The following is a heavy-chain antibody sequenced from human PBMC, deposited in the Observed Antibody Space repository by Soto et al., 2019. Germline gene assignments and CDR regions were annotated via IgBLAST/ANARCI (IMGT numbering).Heavy chain of an antibody. V-gene: IGHV4-30-4*01. CDR1: GDSIISGEYY. J-gene: IGHJ6*02. CDR2: IYYSGDT. CDR3: ARERALLYGGNPGYYSTVGV. D-gene: IGHD2-15*01. Sequence: SETLSLTCTVSGDSIISGEYYWSWIRQTPGKGLEWIGYIYYSGDTNYNPSLKSRVIISVDTSKNQISLKLSSVTAADTAVYYCARERALLYGGNPGYYSTVGVWGQGTTVTVSS.